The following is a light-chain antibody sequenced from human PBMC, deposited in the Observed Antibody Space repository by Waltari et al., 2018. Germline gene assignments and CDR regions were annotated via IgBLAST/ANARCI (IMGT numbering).Light chain of an antibody. V-gene: IGKV3-20*01. J-gene: IGKJ1*01. CDR2: GAS. CDR3: QQYGSSPWT. CDR1: QSVSSSY. Sequence: EIVLTQSPGTLSLSPGERATLSCRASQSVSSSYLALYQQKPGQAPRLLIYGASSRATGIPDRFSGSVSGTDFTLTISRLEPEDFAVYYCQQYGSSPWTFGQGTKVEIK.